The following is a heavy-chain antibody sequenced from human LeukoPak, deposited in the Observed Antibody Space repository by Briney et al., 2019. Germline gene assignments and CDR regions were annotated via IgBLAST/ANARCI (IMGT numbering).Heavy chain of an antibody. V-gene: IGHV4-59*08. CDR3: ARRSGGDDWYFDL. D-gene: IGHD2-21*02. CDR1: GGSISSYY. Sequence: PSETLTLTCTVSGGSISSYYWSWIRQPPGKGLEWIGYIYYSGSTNYNPSLKSRVTISVDTSKNQFSLKLSSVTAADTAAYYCARRSGGDDWYFDLWGRGTLVTVSS. J-gene: IGHJ2*01. CDR2: IYYSGST.